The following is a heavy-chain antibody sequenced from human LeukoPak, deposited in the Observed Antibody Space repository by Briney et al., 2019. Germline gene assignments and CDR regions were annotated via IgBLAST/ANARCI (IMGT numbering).Heavy chain of an antibody. CDR1: GDSITSRSW. J-gene: IGHJ4*02. CDR3: ASCLFDYYYFDQ. Sequence: SETLSLTCAVSGDSITSRSWWSWVRQSPGKGLEWIGEIYHSGTTNYSPSPKSRVTISVDKSKNQLSLRLTSVTAADTAVYFCASCLFDYYYFDQWGQGTLVTVSS. V-gene: IGHV4-4*02. D-gene: IGHD3-10*01. CDR2: IYHSGTT.